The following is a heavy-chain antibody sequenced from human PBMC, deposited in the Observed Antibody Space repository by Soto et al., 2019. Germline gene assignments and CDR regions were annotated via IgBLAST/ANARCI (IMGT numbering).Heavy chain of an antibody. D-gene: IGHD3-3*01. CDR1: GYSISSGYY. J-gene: IGHJ6*02. V-gene: IGHV4-38-2*02. Sequence: SETLSLTCTVSGYSISSGYYWGWIRQPPGKGLEWIGSIYHSGSTYYNPSLKSQVTISVDTSKNQFSLKLSSVTAADTAVYYCARVMVWSGYYYGMDVWGQGTTVTVSS. CDR2: IYHSGST. CDR3: ARVMVWSGYYYGMDV.